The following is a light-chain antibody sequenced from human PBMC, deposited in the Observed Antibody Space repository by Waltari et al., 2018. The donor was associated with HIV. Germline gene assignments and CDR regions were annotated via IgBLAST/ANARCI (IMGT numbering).Light chain of an antibody. J-gene: IGKJ1*01. V-gene: IGKV3-20*01. CDR1: QTITNNY. Sequence: ELVLTQSPAPLSVSPGESATLSCRASQTITNNYLAWFQQKPGQAPRLLIYGASSRAPGVSDRFSGSGSGTDFTLTISRLEPEDFAVYYCQQFGSSPRTFGQGTKVALK. CDR3: QQFGSSPRT. CDR2: GAS.